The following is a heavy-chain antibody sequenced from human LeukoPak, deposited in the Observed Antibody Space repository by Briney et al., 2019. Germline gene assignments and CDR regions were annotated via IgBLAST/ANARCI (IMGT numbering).Heavy chain of an antibody. CDR1: GFTFSSYS. J-gene: IGHJ4*02. V-gene: IGHV3-21*01. CDR2: ISSSSSYI. D-gene: IGHD3-9*01. CDR3: ARAGATCYDILTGYYRDGYFDY. Sequence: GGSLRLSCAASGFTFSSYSMNWVRQAPGKGLGWVPSISSSSSYIYYADSVKGRFTISRDNAKNSLYLQMNSLRAEDTAVYYCARAGATCYDILTGYYRDGYFDYWGQGTLVTVSS.